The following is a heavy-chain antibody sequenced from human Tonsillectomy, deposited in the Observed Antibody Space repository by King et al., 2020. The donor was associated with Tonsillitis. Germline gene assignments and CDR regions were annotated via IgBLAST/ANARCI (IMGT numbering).Heavy chain of an antibody. CDR2: ISWNSRNI. CDR3: AKDGPARITIFGVDAFDI. Sequence: VQLVESGGGLVQPGRSLRLSCAASGFTFDDYAMHWVRHAPGKGLEWVSGISWNSRNIGYADSVKGRVTISRENSKNSLFLQMNSLRPDDTALYYCAKDGPARITIFGVDAFDIWGQGTVVTVSS. V-gene: IGHV3-9*01. CDR1: GFTFDDYA. D-gene: IGHD3-3*01. J-gene: IGHJ3*02.